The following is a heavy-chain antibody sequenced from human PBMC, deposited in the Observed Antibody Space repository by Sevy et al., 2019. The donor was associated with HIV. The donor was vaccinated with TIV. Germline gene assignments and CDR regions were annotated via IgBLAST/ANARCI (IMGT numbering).Heavy chain of an antibody. CDR3: ARDRYYDASGYYYYYYGMDV. CDR1: GFTFSSYA. D-gene: IGHD3-22*01. V-gene: IGHV3-66*01. Sequence: GGSLRLSCAASGFTFSSYAMSWVRLAPGKGLEWVSLIDSDGSAYYADSVKGRFTISRDNVKNTLYLQINALRAEDTGLYFCARDRYYDASGYYYYYYGMDVWGQGTTVTVSS. CDR2: IDSDGSA. J-gene: IGHJ6*02.